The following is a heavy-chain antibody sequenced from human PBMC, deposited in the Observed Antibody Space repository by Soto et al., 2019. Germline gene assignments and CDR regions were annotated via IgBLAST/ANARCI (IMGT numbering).Heavy chain of an antibody. D-gene: IGHD3-10*01. CDR1: GFTFTTYY. J-gene: IGHJ4*02. Sequence: GGSLRLSCAASGFTFTTYYMTWVRQAPGKGLEWVASIKNDGSEQYYVDSVKGRFTISRDNAKNSLYLQMISLRAGDTALYYCSRENWFQDYWGQGTLVTVSS. V-gene: IGHV3-7*03. CDR2: IKNDGSEQ. CDR3: SRENWFQDY.